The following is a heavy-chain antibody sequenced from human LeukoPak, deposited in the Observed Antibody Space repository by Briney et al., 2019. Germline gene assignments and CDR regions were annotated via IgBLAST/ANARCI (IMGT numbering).Heavy chain of an antibody. J-gene: IGHJ4*02. V-gene: IGHV3-33*01. CDR2: IWSHGRDQ. CDR1: GFTFSNYG. D-gene: IGHD3-10*01. Sequence: PGRSQRLSCAASGFTFSNYGMHWVRQAPGKGLEWVAVIWSHGRDQYYTDSVKGRFTVSKDNSKNTVYLQMNSLRAEDTAVYYCARFVRGLYYFDYWGQGTLVTVSS. CDR3: ARFVRGLYYFDY.